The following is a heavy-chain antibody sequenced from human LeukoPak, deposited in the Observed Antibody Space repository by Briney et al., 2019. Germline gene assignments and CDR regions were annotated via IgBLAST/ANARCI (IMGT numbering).Heavy chain of an antibody. V-gene: IGHV3-23*01. CDR1: GFTFSTYG. D-gene: IGHD1-26*01. CDR3: ARVGIVGATTGFDY. CDR2: ISGTAAAT. Sequence: GGSLRLSCAASGFTFSTYGMTWVRQAPGKGLEWVSGISGTAAATFYGDSVKGRFTISRDNAKNSLYLQMNSLRAEDTAVYYCARVGIVGATTGFDYWGQGTLVTVSS. J-gene: IGHJ4*02.